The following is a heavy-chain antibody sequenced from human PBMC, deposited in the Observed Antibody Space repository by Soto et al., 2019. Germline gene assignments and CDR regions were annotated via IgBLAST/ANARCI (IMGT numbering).Heavy chain of an antibody. J-gene: IGHJ4*02. CDR1: GFTFSSYE. Sequence: EVHLVESGGGLVQPGGSLRLSCAASGFTFSSYEMNWVRQAPGKGLEWVSYISSSGSTIYYADSVKGRFTISRDNAKNSLYLQMNSLRAEDTAVYYCARASSGSKGLVDYWGQGTLVTVSS. CDR3: ARASSGSKGLVDY. D-gene: IGHD3-22*01. V-gene: IGHV3-48*03. CDR2: ISSSGSTI.